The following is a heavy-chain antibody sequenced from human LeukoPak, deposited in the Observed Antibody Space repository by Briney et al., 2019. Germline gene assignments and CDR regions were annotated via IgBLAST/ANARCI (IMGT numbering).Heavy chain of an antibody. CDR3: AANGGPFDF. D-gene: IGHD4-23*01. Sequence: GGSLRLSCAASGFTFRSYWMSWVRQAPGKGLEWVANIKQDGGEKYYVDSVKGRFAISRDNAKNSLYLQMNSLRAEDTAVYYCAANGGPFDFWGQGTLVTVSS. CDR2: IKQDGGEK. CDR1: GFTFRSYW. J-gene: IGHJ4*02. V-gene: IGHV3-7*05.